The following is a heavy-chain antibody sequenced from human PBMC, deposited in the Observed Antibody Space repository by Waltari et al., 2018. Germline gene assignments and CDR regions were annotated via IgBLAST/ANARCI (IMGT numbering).Heavy chain of an antibody. J-gene: IGHJ4*02. CDR2: IKKDGSEE. CDR3: ARGVTTVEY. V-gene: IGHV3-7*04. D-gene: IGHD2-21*02. CDR1: GFTFTNHW. Sequence: EVQLVESGGGLVQPGGSLRLSCSGSGFTFTNHWMSWVRQAPGKGPEWGARIKKDGSEEYDVDSMKGRFTISRDNAKNSLSLQMDSLRAEDTAVYFCARGVTTVEYWGQGTLVTVSS.